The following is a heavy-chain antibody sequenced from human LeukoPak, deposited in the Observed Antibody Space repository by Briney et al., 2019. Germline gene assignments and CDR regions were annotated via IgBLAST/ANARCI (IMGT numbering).Heavy chain of an antibody. D-gene: IGHD2-2*01. V-gene: IGHV4-31*03. CDR3: ARSSTSSDYYGMDV. CDR1: GGSISSGGYY. J-gene: IGHJ6*02. CDR2: IYYSGST. Sequence: LRLSCTVSGGSISSGGYYWSWIRQHPGKGLEWIGYIYYSGSTYYNPSLKSRVTISVDTSKNQFSLKLSSVTAADTAVYYCARSSTSSDYYGMDVWGQGTTVTVSS.